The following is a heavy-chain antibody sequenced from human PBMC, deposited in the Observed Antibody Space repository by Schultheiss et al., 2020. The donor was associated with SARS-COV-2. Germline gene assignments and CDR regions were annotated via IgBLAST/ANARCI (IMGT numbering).Heavy chain of an antibody. CDR1: GFTFSNYA. Sequence: GESLKISCAASGFTFSNYALTWVRQAPGKGLEWVSSIDESGGSTYYAESVKGRFTISRDNAKNTLYLQMNSLRAEDTAVYYCARWKTTVNTGLNFDYWGQGTLVTVSS. CDR3: ARWKTTVNTGLNFDY. D-gene: IGHD4-17*01. J-gene: IGHJ4*02. V-gene: IGHV3-23*01. CDR2: IDESGGST.